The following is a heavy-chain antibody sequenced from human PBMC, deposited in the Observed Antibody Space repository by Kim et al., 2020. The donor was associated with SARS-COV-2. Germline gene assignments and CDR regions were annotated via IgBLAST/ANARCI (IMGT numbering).Heavy chain of an antibody. CDR3: AGTRRDSRVQEQLGFGPDAFDI. D-gene: IGHD6-6*01. V-gene: IGHV4-39*01. J-gene: IGHJ3*02. CDR1: GGSISSSSYY. CDR2: IYYSGST. Sequence: SETLSLTCTVSGGSISSSSYYWGWIRQPPGKGLEWIGSIYYSGSTYYNPSLKSRVTISVDTSKNQFSLKLSSVTAADTAVYYCAGTRRDSRVQEQLGFGPDAFDIWGQGTMVTVSS.